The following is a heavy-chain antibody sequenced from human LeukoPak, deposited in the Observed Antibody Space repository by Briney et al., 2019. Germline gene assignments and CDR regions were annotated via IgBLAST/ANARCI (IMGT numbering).Heavy chain of an antibody. D-gene: IGHD2-21*01. CDR2: IRYDGSNK. Sequence: PGGSLRLSCAASGFTFSSYGMHWVRQAPGKGLEWVAFIRYDGSNKYYADSVKGRFTISRDNSKNTLYLQMNSLRAEDTAIYFCAKRIAKGDTANFYYFDYWGLGTLVTVSS. CDR3: AKRIAKGDTANFYYFDY. J-gene: IGHJ4*02. V-gene: IGHV3-30*02. CDR1: GFTFSSYG.